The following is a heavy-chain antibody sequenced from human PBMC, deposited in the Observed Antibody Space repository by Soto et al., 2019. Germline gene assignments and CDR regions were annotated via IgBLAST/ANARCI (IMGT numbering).Heavy chain of an antibody. Sequence: QLQLQESGPGLVKPSETLSLTCTVSGGSISSSSYYWGWIRQPPGKGLEWIGSIYYSGSTYYNPSLKSRVTISVDTSKNQFSLKLSSVTAADTAVYYCASSLLYYDFWSGSYYYGMDVWGQGTTVTVSS. CDR3: ASSLLYYDFWSGSYYYGMDV. J-gene: IGHJ6*02. CDR2: IYYSGST. CDR1: GGSISSSSYY. D-gene: IGHD3-3*01. V-gene: IGHV4-39*01.